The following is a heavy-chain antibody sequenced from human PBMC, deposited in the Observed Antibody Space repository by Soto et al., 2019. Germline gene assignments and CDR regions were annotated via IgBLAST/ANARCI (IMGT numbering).Heavy chain of an antibody. Sequence: GGSLSLSCAASGFSFRNYAMGWVRQAPGKGLEWISTLTVSSSNTYYADSVKGRFAISRDNSRNTLYLQMHSLTAEDTAVYYCANGRATYGLLTHDYWGQGTLVTVSS. CDR2: LTVSSSNT. J-gene: IGHJ4*02. D-gene: IGHD3-9*01. CDR1: GFSFRNYA. CDR3: ANGRATYGLLTHDY. V-gene: IGHV3-23*01.